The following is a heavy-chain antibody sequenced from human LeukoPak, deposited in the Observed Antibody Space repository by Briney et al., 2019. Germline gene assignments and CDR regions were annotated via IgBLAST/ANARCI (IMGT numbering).Heavy chain of an antibody. Sequence: GGSLRLSCAASGFTFSSYWMSWVRQAPGKGLEWVANIKQDGSEKYYVDCVKGRFTISRDNAKNSLYLQMNSLRAEDTAAYYCARGEYSGLFDYWGQGTLVTVSS. CDR1: GFTFSSYW. D-gene: IGHD6-6*01. V-gene: IGHV3-7*01. CDR3: ARGEYSGLFDY. CDR2: IKQDGSEK. J-gene: IGHJ4*02.